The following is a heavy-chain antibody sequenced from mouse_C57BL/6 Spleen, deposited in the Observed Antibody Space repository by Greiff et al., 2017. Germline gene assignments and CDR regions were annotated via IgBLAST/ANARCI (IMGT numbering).Heavy chain of an antibody. V-gene: IGHV6-3*01. CDR2: IRLKSDNYAT. Sequence: DVQLVESGGGLVQPGGSMKLSCVASGFTFSNYWMNWVRQSPEKGLEWVAQIRLKSDNYATHYAESVKGRFTISRDDSKSSVYLQMNNLRAEDTGIYYCTGAVYFDYWGQGTTLTVSS. CDR3: TGAVYFDY. J-gene: IGHJ2*01. CDR1: GFTFSNYW.